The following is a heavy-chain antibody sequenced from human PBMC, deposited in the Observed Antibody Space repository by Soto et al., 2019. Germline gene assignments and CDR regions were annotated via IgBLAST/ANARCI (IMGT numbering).Heavy chain of an antibody. D-gene: IGHD6-19*01. V-gene: IGHV1-69*13. CDR1: GGTFSSYA. CDR3: ARDRIAVAGTSKYYYYYGMDV. J-gene: IGHJ6*02. CDR2: IIPIFGTA. Sequence: SVKVSCKASGGTFSSYAISWVRQAPGQGLEWMGGIIPIFGTANYAQKFQGRVTITADESTSTAYMELSSLRSEDTAVYYCARDRIAVAGTSKYYYYYGMDVWGQGATVTVSS.